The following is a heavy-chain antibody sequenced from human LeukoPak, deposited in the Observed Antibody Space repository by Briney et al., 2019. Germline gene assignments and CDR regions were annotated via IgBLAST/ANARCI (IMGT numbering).Heavy chain of an antibody. D-gene: IGHD6-19*01. CDR2: FFLKGST. CDR3: ARRGQWLVPGLGY. V-gene: IGHV4-38-2*02. Sequence: PSETLSLTCTVSGYSITSAYYWGWIRQPPGKGLEWIGSFFLKGSTYYNPSLKSRVTISVDTSKNQFSLTLSSVTAADTAVYYCARRGQWLVPGLGYWGQGTLVTVSS. CDR1: GYSITSAYY. J-gene: IGHJ4*02.